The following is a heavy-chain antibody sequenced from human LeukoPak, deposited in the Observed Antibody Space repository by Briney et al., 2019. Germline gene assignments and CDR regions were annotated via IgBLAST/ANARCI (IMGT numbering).Heavy chain of an antibody. J-gene: IGHJ4*02. D-gene: IGHD6-19*01. CDR3: ASNVGWYRIFDH. V-gene: IGHV3-7*01. Sequence: PGGSLRLSCAASGFTFISYWMSWVRQAPGKGLEWVANIKQDGSEKYYVDSVKGRFTISRDNAKNSLYLQMNSLRAEDTAVYYCASNVGWYRIFDHWGQGTLVTVSS. CDR2: IKQDGSEK. CDR1: GFTFISYW.